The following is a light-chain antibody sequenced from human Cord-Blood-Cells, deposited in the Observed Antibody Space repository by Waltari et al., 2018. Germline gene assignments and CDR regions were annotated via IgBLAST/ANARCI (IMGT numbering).Light chain of an antibody. Sequence: QSALTQPPSASGSPGQSVTISCTGTSSDVGGYNYVSWYQQHPGKAPKLMIYEVSKRPSGFPDRFSASKSGNTASLTVSGLQAEDEADYYCSSYAGSNSYVFGTGTKVTVL. CDR2: EVS. CDR3: SSYAGSNSYV. J-gene: IGLJ1*01. V-gene: IGLV2-8*01. CDR1: SSDVGGYNY.